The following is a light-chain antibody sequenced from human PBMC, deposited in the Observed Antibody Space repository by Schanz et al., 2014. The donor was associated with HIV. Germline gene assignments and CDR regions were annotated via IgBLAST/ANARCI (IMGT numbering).Light chain of an antibody. V-gene: IGLV2-18*02. CDR3: SSYAGSNNWV. CDR2: EVS. J-gene: IGLJ3*02. CDR1: SSDIGTYNR. Sequence: QSALTQPPSVSGSPGQSVTISCTGTSSDIGTYNRVSWYQQSPGTAPKLLIYEVSDRPSGIPDRFSGSKSGNTASLTISGLQAEDEADYYCSSYAGSNNWVFGGGTKLTVL.